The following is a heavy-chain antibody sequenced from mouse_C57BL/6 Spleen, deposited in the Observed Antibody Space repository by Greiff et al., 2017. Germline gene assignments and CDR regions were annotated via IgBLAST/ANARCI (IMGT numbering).Heavy chain of an antibody. Sequence: QVQLKQSGAELARPGASVKLSCKASGYTFTSYGISWVKQRTGQGLEWIGEIYPRSGNTYYNEKLKGKATLTADKSSSTAYMELRSLTSEDSAVYFCARYDGYYLDYWGQGTTLTVSS. V-gene: IGHV1-81*01. CDR1: GYTFTSYG. CDR3: ARYDGYYLDY. J-gene: IGHJ2*01. D-gene: IGHD2-3*01. CDR2: IYPRSGNT.